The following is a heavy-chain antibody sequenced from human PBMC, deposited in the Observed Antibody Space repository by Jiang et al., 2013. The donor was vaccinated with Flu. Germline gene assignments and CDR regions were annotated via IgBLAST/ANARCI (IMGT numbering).Heavy chain of an antibody. J-gene: IGHJ6*03. CDR1: FTFSSYA. Sequence: FTFSSYAMHWVRQAPGKGLEWVAVISYDGSNKYYADSVKGRFTISRDNSKNTLYLQMNSLRAEDTAVYYCARRAENYYYYYMDVWGKGTTVTVSS. CDR3: ARRAENYYYYYMDV. CDR2: ISYDGSNK. V-gene: IGHV3-30-3*01.